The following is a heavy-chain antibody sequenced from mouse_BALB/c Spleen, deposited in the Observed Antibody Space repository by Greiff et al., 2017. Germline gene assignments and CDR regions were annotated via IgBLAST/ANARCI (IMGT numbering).Heavy chain of an antibody. CDR3: TRRGITTVEDYFDY. J-gene: IGHJ2*01. CDR1: GYTFTDYE. Sequence: VQLQQSGAELVRPGASVTLSCKASGYTFTDYEMHWVKQTPVHGLEWIGAIDPETGGTAYNQKFKGKATLTADKSSSTAYMELRSLTSEDSAVYYCTRRGITTVEDYFDYWGQGTTLTVSS. CDR2: IDPETGGT. D-gene: IGHD1-1*01. V-gene: IGHV1-15*01.